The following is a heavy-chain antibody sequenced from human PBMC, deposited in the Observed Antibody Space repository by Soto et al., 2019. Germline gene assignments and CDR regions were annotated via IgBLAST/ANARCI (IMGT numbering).Heavy chain of an antibody. V-gene: IGHV1-3*01. CDR1: GYTFTSYA. CDR3: AIPLYCSGGSCYSDAIDI. J-gene: IGHJ3*02. D-gene: IGHD2-15*01. CDR2: INAGNGNT. Sequence: ASVKVSCKASGYTFTSYAMHWVRQAPGQRLEWMGWINAGNGNTKYSQKFQGRVTITRDTSASTAYMELSSLRSEDTAVYYCAIPLYCSGGSCYSDAIDIRGQGTIVTVSS.